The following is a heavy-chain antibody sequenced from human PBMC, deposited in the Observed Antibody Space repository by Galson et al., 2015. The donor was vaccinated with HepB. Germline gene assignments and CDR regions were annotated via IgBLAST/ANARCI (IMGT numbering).Heavy chain of an antibody. CDR2: ISSSSSTI. J-gene: IGHJ2*01. CDR3: ARDEGFGEFFRYFDL. CDR1: GFTFSSYS. V-gene: IGHV3-48*01. Sequence: SLRLSCAASGFTFSSYSMNWVRQAPGKGLEWVSYISSSSSTIYYADSVKGRFTISRDNAKNSLYLQMNSLRAEDTAVYYCARDEGFGEFFRYFDLWGRGTLVTVSS. D-gene: IGHD3-10*01.